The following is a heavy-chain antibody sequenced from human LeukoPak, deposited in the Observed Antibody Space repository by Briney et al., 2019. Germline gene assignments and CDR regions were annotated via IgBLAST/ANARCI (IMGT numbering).Heavy chain of an antibody. D-gene: IGHD6-25*01. CDR3: ARDSGYYGMDV. J-gene: IGHJ6*02. CDR1: GFTFSSYA. Sequence: GGSLRLSCAASGFTFSSYAMHWVRQAPGKGLEGVAVISYDGSNKYYADSVKGRITISRDNSKNARYLQMNSLRAEDAAVYSCARDSGYYGMDVWGQGTTVTVSS. CDR2: ISYDGSNK. V-gene: IGHV3-30*04.